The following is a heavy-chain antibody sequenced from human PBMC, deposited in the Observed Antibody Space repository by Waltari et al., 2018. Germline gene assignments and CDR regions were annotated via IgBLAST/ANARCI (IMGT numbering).Heavy chain of an antibody. CDR1: GFTFSSYG. V-gene: IGHV3-33*01. D-gene: IGHD6-6*01. CDR2: IWYDGSNK. CDR3: ARSSLYSSSFYYYGMDV. J-gene: IGHJ6*02. Sequence: QVQLVESGGGVVQPGRSLRLSCAASGFTFSSYGMHWVRQAPGKGLEWVAGIWYDGSNKYYADSVKGRFTISRDNSKNTLYLQMNSLRAEDTAVYYCARSSLYSSSFYYYGMDVWGQGTTVTVSS.